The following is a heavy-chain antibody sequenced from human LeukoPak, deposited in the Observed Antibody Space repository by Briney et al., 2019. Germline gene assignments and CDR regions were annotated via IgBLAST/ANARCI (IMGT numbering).Heavy chain of an antibody. CDR1: GGSFSGYY. J-gene: IGHJ5*02. V-gene: IGHV4-34*01. Sequence: PSETLSLTCAVYGGSFSGYYWSWIRQPPGKGLEWIGEINHSGSTNYNPSLKSRVTISVDTSKNQFSLKLSSVTAADTAVYYCARRPSKYCSSTSCYGRWFDPWGQGTLVTVSS. CDR3: ARRPSKYCSSTSCYGRWFDP. CDR2: INHSGST. D-gene: IGHD2-2*01.